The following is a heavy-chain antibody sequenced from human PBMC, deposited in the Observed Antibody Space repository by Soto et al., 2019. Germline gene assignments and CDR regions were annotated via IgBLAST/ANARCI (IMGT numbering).Heavy chain of an antibody. CDR1: GFSLSTSGMC. Sequence: SGPTLVNHTQTLTLTCTFSGFSLSTSGMCVSWIRQPPGKALEWLALIDWDDDKYYSTSLKTRLTISKNTSKNQVVLTMTNMDPVDTATYYCARRGTAMDSFDYWGQGTLVTVSS. CDR3: ARRGTAMDSFDY. CDR2: IDWDDDK. V-gene: IGHV2-70*01. J-gene: IGHJ4*02. D-gene: IGHD5-18*01.